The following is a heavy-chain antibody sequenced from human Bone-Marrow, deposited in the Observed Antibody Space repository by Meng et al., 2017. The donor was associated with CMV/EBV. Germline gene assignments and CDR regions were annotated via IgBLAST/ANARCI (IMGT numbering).Heavy chain of an antibody. V-gene: IGHV3-30-3*01. Sequence: GGSLRLSCAASGFTFSNYAMHWFRQAPGKGLEWVTFISYVEDNKFYADSVKGRFTISRDNSKNMLYLQMNSLRTEDTAVYYCARDDYGASPWGQGTLVTVSS. J-gene: IGHJ5*02. CDR1: GFTFSNYA. CDR3: ARDDYGASP. CDR2: ISYVEDNK. D-gene: IGHD4-17*01.